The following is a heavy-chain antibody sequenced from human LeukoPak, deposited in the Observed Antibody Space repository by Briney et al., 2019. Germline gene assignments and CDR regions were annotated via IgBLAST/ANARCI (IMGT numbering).Heavy chain of an antibody. Sequence: PSETLSLTCTVSGGSISSSSYYWGWIRQPPGKGLEWIGSIYYSRSTYYNPSLKSRVTISVDTSKNQFSLKLSSVTAADTAVYYCAMFVVVIARGAFDIWGQGTMVTVSS. CDR1: GGSISSSSYY. D-gene: IGHD2-21*01. CDR2: IYYSRST. V-gene: IGHV4-39*01. CDR3: AMFVVVIARGAFDI. J-gene: IGHJ3*02.